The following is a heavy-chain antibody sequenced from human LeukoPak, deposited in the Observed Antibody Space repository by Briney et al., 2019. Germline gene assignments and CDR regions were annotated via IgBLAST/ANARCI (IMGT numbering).Heavy chain of an antibody. J-gene: IGHJ3*02. Sequence: LRLSCAASGFTFSSYAMSWVRQTPGKGLEWIGYIYYSGSTYYNPSLKSRVTISVDKSKHQFSLKLSSVTAADTTVYYCARVAQVKDAFDIWGQGTMVTVSS. CDR3: ARVAQVKDAFDI. V-gene: IGHV4-30-4*08. CDR1: GFTFSSYA. CDR2: IYYSGST.